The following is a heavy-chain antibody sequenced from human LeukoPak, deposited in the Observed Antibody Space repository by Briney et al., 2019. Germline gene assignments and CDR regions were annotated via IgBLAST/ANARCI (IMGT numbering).Heavy chain of an antibody. Sequence: GGSLRLSCAASGFTFSSYWMHWVGQAPGKGRVWFSRVHSDGGYTEYADSVMGRFTISTDNAKNTVNLQMNSLRAEDTAVYYCAREIAVAGSFFHPWGQGTLVTVSS. V-gene: IGHV3-74*01. CDR3: AREIAVAGSFFHP. CDR2: VHSDGGYT. D-gene: IGHD6-19*01. J-gene: IGHJ5*02. CDR1: GFTFSSYW.